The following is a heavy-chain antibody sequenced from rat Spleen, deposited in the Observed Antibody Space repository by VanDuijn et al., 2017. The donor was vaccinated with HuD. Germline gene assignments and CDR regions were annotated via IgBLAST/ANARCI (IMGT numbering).Heavy chain of an antibody. Sequence: QVQLKESGPGLVQPSETLSLTCTVSGFSLTSYSVSWVRQPSGKGPEWMGRMWYDGDTAYNSALKSRLSISRDTSKNQVFLKMNSLQTDDTGTYYCTRDLPTMGITIYVMDAWGQGASVTVSS. CDR1: GFSLTSYS. D-gene: IGHD1-9*01. CDR3: TRDLPTMGITIYVMDA. J-gene: IGHJ4*01. CDR2: MWYDGDT. V-gene: IGHV2-63*01.